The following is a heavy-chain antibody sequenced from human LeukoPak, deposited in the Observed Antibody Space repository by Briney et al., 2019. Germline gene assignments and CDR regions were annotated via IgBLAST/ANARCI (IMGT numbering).Heavy chain of an antibody. J-gene: IGHJ1*01. CDR2: ISGSGGST. CDR1: GFTFSSYA. CDR3: AKDPAAPDYGGKWGAEYFQH. D-gene: IGHD4-23*01. Sequence: GSLRLSCAASGFTFSSYAMSWVRQAPGPRLEWVSAISGSGGSTYYADSVTVRFTVSRANDKNTHHLYMSSLRAEDTAVYYCAKDPAAPDYGGKWGAEYFQHWGQGTLVTVSS. V-gene: IGHV3-23*01.